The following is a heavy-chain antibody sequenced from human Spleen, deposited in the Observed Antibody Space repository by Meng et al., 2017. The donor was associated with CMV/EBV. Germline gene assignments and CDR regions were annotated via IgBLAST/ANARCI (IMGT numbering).Heavy chain of an antibody. J-gene: IGHJ4*02. V-gene: IGHV4-30-4*08. Sequence: QGQLQESGPGLVKPSQTLSLTCTVSGGSISSGDYYWSWIRQPPGKGLEWIGYIYYSGSTYYNPPLKSRVTISVDTSKNQFSLKLSSVTAADTAVYYCARDRIPGIRAYYFDYWGQGTLVTVFS. CDR2: IYYSGST. D-gene: IGHD3-3*02. CDR3: ARDRIPGIRAYYFDY. CDR1: GGSISSGDYY.